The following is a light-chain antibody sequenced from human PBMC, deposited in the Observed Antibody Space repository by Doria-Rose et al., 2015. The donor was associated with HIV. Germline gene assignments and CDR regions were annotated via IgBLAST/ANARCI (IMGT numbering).Light chain of an antibody. V-gene: IGKV4-1*01. CDR3: QQYYSRYT. CDR2: WAS. Sequence: CSRSVLSISNSKNYFTWYQHKPGQPPKLLIYWASTRESGVPDRFSGSGSGTDFTLTISSLQAEDVAVYYCQQYYSRYTLGQGTKVEIK. CDR1: RSVLSISNSKNY. J-gene: IGKJ2*01.